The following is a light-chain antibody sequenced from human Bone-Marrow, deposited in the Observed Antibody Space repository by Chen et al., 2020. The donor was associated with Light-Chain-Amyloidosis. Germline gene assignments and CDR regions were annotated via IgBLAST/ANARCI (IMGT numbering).Light chain of an antibody. CDR1: SSDVGNYNL. CDR3: CSYAGLYTLV. CDR2: EVT. V-gene: IGLV2-23*02. J-gene: IGLJ2*01. Sequence: QSALTQPASVSGSPGQSITISCTGTSSDVGNYNLVSWYQQHPGKAPKLIVYEVTKRHSGVSTRFSGSKSGNTASLTISGLQAEDEAHYYCCSYAGLYTLVFGGGTKLSVV.